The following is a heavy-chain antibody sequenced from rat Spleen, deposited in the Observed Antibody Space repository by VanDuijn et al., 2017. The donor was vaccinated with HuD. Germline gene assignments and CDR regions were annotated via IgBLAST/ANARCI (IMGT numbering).Heavy chain of an antibody. CDR3: ASTAVTWFAY. J-gene: IGHJ3*01. CDR1: GFSLSSYG. D-gene: IGHD1-1*01. CDR2: IWGNGNT. V-gene: IGHV2S61*01. Sequence: QVQLKESGPGLVQPSQTLSLTCTVSGFSLSSYGVIWVRQPPGKGLEWMGVIWGNGNTTFNSALKSRLSISRDTSKSQVFLKMNNLQTEDTAMYFCASTAVTWFAYWGQGTLVTVSS.